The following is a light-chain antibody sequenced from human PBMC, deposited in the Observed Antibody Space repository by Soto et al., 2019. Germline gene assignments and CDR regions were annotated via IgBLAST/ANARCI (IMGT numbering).Light chain of an antibody. Sequence: EIVLTQSPGTLSLSAGERATLSCRASQTITRSFLAWYQQKRGQAPRLVIYGASSRAAGIPERFSGSASGTDFTLTISRLEPEDFAVYYCQQYNNWLLITFGQGTRLEIK. CDR2: GAS. CDR3: QQYNNWLLIT. CDR1: QTITRSF. V-gene: IGKV3-20*01. J-gene: IGKJ5*01.